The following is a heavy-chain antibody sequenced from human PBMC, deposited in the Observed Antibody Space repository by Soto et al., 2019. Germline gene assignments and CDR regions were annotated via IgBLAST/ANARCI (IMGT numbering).Heavy chain of an antibody. V-gene: IGHV1-69*13. D-gene: IGHD3-22*01. Sequence: SVKVSCKASGGTFNSYDINWVRQAPGQGLEWMGGIIPIVETPKYAQKFQGRVTITADESTNTVYMELSSLRSEDTAMYYCANLSRPNYYDTRGVLKAKWFDPWGQGTLVTVSS. CDR3: ANLSRPNYYDTRGVLKAKWFDP. J-gene: IGHJ5*02. CDR1: GGTFNSYD. CDR2: IIPIVETP.